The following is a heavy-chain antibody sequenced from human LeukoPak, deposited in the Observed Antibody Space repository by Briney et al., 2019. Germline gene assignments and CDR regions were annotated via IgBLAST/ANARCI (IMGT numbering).Heavy chain of an antibody. CDR2: IYYSGST. J-gene: IGHJ6*03. CDR3: ARLGISSYYYYYYMDV. V-gene: IGHV4-59*01. CDR1: GGSFSGYY. D-gene: IGHD2/OR15-2a*01. Sequence: SETLSLTCAVYGGSFSGYYWSWIRQPPGKGLERIGYIYYSGSTNYNPSLKSRVTISVDTSKNQFSLKLSSVTAADTAVYYCARLGISSYYYYYYMDVWGKGTTVTVSS.